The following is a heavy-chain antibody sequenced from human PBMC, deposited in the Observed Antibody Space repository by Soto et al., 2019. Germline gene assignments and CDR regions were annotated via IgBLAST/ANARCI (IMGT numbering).Heavy chain of an antibody. V-gene: IGHV3-23*01. CDR3: AKNNMGYYLDY. CDR1: GFTFSNYA. D-gene: IGHD3-10*01. Sequence: EVQVLESGGALVQPGGSLRLSCAASGFTFSNYAMSWVRQAPGKGLEWVSSISGIGGTTYYADSVKGRLTLSRDNSKNTLYLQMNSLRVEDTAVYYCAKNNMGYYLDYWGQGTLVTVSS. CDR2: ISGIGGTT. J-gene: IGHJ4*02.